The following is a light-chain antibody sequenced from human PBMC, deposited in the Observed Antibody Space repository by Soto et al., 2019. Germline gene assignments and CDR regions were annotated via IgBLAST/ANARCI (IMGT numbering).Light chain of an antibody. CDR2: RNN. Sequence: QSALTQPPSASGTPGQRVTISCSGSSSNIGSNYVYWYQQLPRTAPKLLIYRNNQRPSGVPDRFSGSKSGTSASLAISGLRSEDEADYYCAAWDDSLSGPHVVFGGGTKVTVL. CDR1: SSNIGSNY. CDR3: AAWDDSLSGPHVV. V-gene: IGLV1-47*01. J-gene: IGLJ2*01.